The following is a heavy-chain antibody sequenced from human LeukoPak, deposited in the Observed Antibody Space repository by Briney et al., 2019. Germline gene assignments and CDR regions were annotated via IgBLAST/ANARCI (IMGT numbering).Heavy chain of an antibody. Sequence: ASVKVSCKASGGTFSSYTISWVRQAPGQGLEWMGRIIPILGIANYAQKFQGRVTITADKSTRTAYMELSSLRSEDTAVYYCARGRSYDSSGYPLDYWGQGTLVTVSS. J-gene: IGHJ4*02. V-gene: IGHV1-69*02. D-gene: IGHD3-22*01. CDR1: GGTFSSYT. CDR2: IIPILGIA. CDR3: ARGRSYDSSGYPLDY.